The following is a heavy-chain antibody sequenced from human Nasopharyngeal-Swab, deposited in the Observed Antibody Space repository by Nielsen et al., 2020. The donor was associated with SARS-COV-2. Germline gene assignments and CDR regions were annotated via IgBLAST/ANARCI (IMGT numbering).Heavy chain of an antibody. J-gene: IGHJ4*02. Sequence: GTLKISCAASGFTVSSNYMSWVRQAPGKGLEWVSVIYSGGSTYYADSVKGRFTISRHNSKNTLYLQMNSLRAEDTAVYYCARAVGDYFDYWGQGTLVTVSS. CDR3: ARAVGDYFDY. CDR2: IYSGGST. D-gene: IGHD1-26*01. CDR1: GFTVSSNY. V-gene: IGHV3-53*04.